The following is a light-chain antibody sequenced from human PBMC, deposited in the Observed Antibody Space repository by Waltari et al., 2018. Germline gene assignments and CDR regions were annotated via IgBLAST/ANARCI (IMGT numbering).Light chain of an antibody. CDR2: DAS. V-gene: IGKV1-16*01. J-gene: IGKJ4*01. Sequence: DIQMTQSPSSLSASVVDRVTITCRACPGISNFLAWIQQKPGKAPQSLIYDASSLQSGVPPRFSGSGSGTDFTLTISRLQPEDFATYYCQQYNSYPFTFGGGTKVEIK. CDR1: PGISNF. CDR3: QQYNSYPFT.